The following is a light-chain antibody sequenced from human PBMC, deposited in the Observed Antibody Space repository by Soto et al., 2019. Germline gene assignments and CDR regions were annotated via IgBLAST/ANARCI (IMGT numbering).Light chain of an antibody. CDR3: QQADTFPWT. J-gene: IGKJ1*01. CDR1: RDISTW. Sequence: DIHLSQSPYSVSASVGDRFTITCQASRDISTWVAWYQQKPGKAPKLLIYSASALKRGVPSRFSGSGSGTDFALTVSSLQPEDFATYYCQQADTFPWTFGQGTKVDIK. CDR2: SAS. V-gene: IGKV1D-12*01.